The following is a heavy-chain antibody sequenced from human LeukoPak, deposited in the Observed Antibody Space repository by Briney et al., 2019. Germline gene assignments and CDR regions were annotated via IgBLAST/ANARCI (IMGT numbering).Heavy chain of an antibody. V-gene: IGHV1-18*01. J-gene: IGHJ4*02. Sequence: ASVKVSCRSSGYSFTQYGITWVRPAPGQGLEWLGWISTYNGDAHYAQKLQGRVTVTTDTSTSTAYMELRSLRSDDTAVYYCARAPGQTTVDDFDYWGQGTLVTVSS. D-gene: IGHD4-23*01. CDR2: ISTYNGDA. CDR3: ARAPGQTTVDDFDY. CDR1: GYSFTQYG.